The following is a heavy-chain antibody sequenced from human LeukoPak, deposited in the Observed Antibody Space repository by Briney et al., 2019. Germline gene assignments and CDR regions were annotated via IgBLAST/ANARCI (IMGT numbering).Heavy chain of an antibody. CDR1: GGTFSSYA. D-gene: IGHD2-2*01. V-gene: IGHV1-69*13. CDR2: IIPIFGTA. J-gene: IGHJ4*02. CDR3: ALSLHCSSTSCYFDY. Sequence: ASVKVSCKASGGTFSSYAISWVRQAPGQGLKWMGGIIPIFGTANYAQKFQGRVTITADESTSTAYMELSSLRSEDTAVYYCALSLHCSSTSCYFDYWGQGTLVTVSS.